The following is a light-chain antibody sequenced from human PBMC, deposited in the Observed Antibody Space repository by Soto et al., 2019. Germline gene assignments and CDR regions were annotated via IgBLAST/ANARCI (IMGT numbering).Light chain of an antibody. J-gene: IGKJ4*01. V-gene: IGKV1-5*03. CDR3: QQYNLHSLS. CDR2: QAS. Sequence: DIQMTQSPSTLSASIGDRVTITCRASQNSSSWLSWYQQKPGKAPNLLIYQASILESGVPSRFSGSGSGTEFSLTISSLQLDDFATFYCQQYNLHSLSCGGRTKVEIK. CDR1: QNSSSW.